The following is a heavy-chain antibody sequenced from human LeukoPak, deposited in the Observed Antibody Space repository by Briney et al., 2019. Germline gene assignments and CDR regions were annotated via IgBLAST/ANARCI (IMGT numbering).Heavy chain of an antibody. V-gene: IGHV3-23*01. CDR3: AKDWYHDQVSAFDI. D-gene: IGHD5/OR15-5a*01. Sequence: PGGSLRLSCAASGFTFSSYVMSWVRQAPGKGLEWVSSISGSGGSTYYAESVKSRFTISRDKSKNTLYLQMNSLRAEDTAVYYCAKDWYHDQVSAFDIWGQGTMVTVSS. J-gene: IGHJ3*02. CDR2: ISGSGGST. CDR1: GFTFSSYV.